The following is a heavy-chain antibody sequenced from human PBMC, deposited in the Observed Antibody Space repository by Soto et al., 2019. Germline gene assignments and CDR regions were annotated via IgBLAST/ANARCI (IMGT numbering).Heavy chain of an antibody. Sequence: SKTLSPTCTDAFGSIGSYYWTGIRQPPGKGREWIGYIYYSGVTNYNPSLKSRVTISVDTSKNQISLNLSSVTAAATALYYFPRANLLWFGELLDPSPRVNYGMDVWRQGITVTVSS. CDR1: FGSIGSYY. CDR2: IYYSGVT. D-gene: IGHD3-10*01. V-gene: IGHV4-59*01. CDR3: PRANLLWFGELLDPSPRVNYGMDV. J-gene: IGHJ6*02.